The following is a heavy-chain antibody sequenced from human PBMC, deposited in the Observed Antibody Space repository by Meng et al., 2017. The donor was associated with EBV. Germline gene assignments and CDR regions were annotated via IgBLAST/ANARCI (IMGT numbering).Heavy chain of an antibody. V-gene: IGHV1-69*01. CDR1: GGDFSSYA. CDR2: IIPIFGTA. CDR3: ARGYRGSSWYLGY. D-gene: IGHD6-13*01. Sequence: QVLLVQAGGEGSKAGSSVKVSCKAAGGDFSSYAISWVRQGPGQGLEWMGGIIPIFGTANYAQKFQGRVTITADESTSTAYMELSSLRSEDTAVYYCARGYRGSSWYLGYWGQGTLVTVSS. J-gene: IGHJ4*02.